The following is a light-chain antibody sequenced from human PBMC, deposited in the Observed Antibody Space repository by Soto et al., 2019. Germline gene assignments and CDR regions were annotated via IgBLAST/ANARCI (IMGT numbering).Light chain of an antibody. CDR3: QQRSNWLT. J-gene: IGKJ4*01. V-gene: IGKV3-11*01. CDR1: QSVSSY. CDR2: DAS. Sequence: EIVLTQSPATLSLSPGERATLSCRASQSVSSYLAWYQQKPGQAPRLLIYDASNRATGIPARFSGSGSGTGFTRTISSLEPEDFAVYYCQQRSNWLTFGGGTKVEIK.